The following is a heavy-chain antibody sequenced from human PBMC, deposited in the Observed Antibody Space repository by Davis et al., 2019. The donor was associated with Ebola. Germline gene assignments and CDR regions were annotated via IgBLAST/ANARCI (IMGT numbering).Heavy chain of an antibody. CDR2: INHIGST. D-gene: IGHD6-13*01. V-gene: IGHV4-34*01. CDR1: GGSFSGYY. CDR3: ARGGVIAAAGNDDFYYYYGMDV. J-gene: IGHJ6*02. Sequence: SETLSLTCAVYGGSFSGYYWSWIRQPPGKGLEWIGEINHIGSTNYNPSLKSRVTISVDTSKNQFSLKLSSVTAADTAVYYCARGGVIAAAGNDDFYYYYGMDVWGQGTTVTVSS.